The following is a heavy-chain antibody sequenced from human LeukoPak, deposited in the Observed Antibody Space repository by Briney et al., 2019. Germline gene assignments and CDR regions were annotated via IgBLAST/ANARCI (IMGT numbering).Heavy chain of an antibody. D-gene: IGHD6-13*01. CDR1: GYSLTRFD. CDR2: MNPKRGNT. CDR3: ARGGSSSSYYNNYGMDV. V-gene: IGHV1-8*01. Sequence: ASVKVSCKASGYSLTRFDINWVRQGSGHGLEWMGWMNPKRGNTGYAPTFQGRVTITRDTSIDTAFMELSSLRPDDTAVYYCARGGSSSSYYNNYGMDVWGQGTTITVSS. J-gene: IGHJ6*02.